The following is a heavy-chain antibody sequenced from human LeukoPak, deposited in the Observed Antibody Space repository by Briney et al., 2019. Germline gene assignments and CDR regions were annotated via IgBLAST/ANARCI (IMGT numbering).Heavy chain of an antibody. D-gene: IGHD6-19*01. V-gene: IGHV3-23*01. CDR1: GFTFGSYA. CDR2: ITDSSGNT. Sequence: PGGSLKLSCAASGFTFGSYAMSWVRQAPGKGLVWVSTITDSSGNTFYADSVKGRFTISRDNSKNTLYLQMNSLRAEDTAVYYCAKRGAGYYFDYWGQGTLVTVSS. CDR3: AKRGAGYYFDY. J-gene: IGHJ4*02.